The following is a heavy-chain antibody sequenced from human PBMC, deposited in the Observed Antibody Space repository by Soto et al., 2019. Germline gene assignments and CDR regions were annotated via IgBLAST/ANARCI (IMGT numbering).Heavy chain of an antibody. J-gene: IGHJ4*02. V-gene: IGHV3-11*01. CDR1: GFTFSDYY. CDR2: ISSSGTTI. CDR3: ARDDLRGYLRF. Sequence: GGSLRLACAASGFTFSDYYMSWLRQAPGKGLEWVSYISSSGTTIYYADSVKGRFTISRDNAKNSLYLQMNSLRAEDTAVYYCARDDLRGYLRFWAQGTLVTVSS. D-gene: IGHD3-22*01.